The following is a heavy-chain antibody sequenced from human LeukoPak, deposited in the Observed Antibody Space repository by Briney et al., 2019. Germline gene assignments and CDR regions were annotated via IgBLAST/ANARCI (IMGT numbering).Heavy chain of an antibody. CDR1: GFTFSNYW. Sequence: PGGSLRLSCAASGFTFSNYWTSWVRQTPGKGLEWVAEIKQDGSEKNYVDSVKGRFIISRDNTKSSLSLQMNSLRDEDTAVYYCARDKYMSGHVGSLFDPWGQGTLVIVSS. V-gene: IGHV3-7*01. CDR3: ARDKYMSGHVGSLFDP. J-gene: IGHJ5*02. D-gene: IGHD1-1*01. CDR2: IKQDGSEK.